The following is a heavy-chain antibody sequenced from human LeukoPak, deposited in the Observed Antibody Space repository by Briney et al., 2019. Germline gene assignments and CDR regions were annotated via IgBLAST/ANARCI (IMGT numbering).Heavy chain of an antibody. CDR3: ARDHCSGGSCYRGTFGY. D-gene: IGHD2-15*01. V-gene: IGHV3-7*01. CDR1: GFTFSDFW. J-gene: IGHJ4*02. Sequence: GGSLRLSCATSGFTFSDFWLTWVRQAPGKGLEWVASIKEDGTERHYVDFVEGRFTISRDNAKNSLYLQMNSLRAEDTAVYYCARDHCSGGSCYRGTFGYWGQGTLVTVSS. CDR2: IKEDGTER.